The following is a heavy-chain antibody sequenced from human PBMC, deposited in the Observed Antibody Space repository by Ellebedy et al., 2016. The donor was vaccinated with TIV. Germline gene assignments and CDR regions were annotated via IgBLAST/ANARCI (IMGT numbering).Heavy chain of an antibody. CDR1: GFTFSSYW. V-gene: IGHV3-74*01. Sequence: GGSLRLXCAASGFTFSSYWMHWVRQAPGKGLVWVSRINSDGSSTSYADSVKGRFTISRDNAKNTLYLQMNSLRDEDTAVYYCASPDQDVTFGAFDIWGQGTMVTVSS. CDR2: INSDGSST. D-gene: IGHD3-16*01. J-gene: IGHJ3*02. CDR3: ASPDQDVTFGAFDI.